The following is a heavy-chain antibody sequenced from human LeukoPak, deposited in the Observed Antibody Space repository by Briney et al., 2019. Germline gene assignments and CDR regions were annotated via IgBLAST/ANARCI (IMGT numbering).Heavy chain of an antibody. CDR2: ISDSSSTI. Sequence: QAGGSLRLSCAASGFSFGAYRMNWVRQAPGKGLEWVSYISDSSSTIYYADSVKGRFTISRDNAKNSLFLQMNSLRDEDTAVYYCARGYYYGSGRELDYWGQGTLVTVSS. D-gene: IGHD3-10*01. V-gene: IGHV3-48*02. CDR3: ARGYYYGSGRELDY. J-gene: IGHJ4*02. CDR1: GFSFGAYR.